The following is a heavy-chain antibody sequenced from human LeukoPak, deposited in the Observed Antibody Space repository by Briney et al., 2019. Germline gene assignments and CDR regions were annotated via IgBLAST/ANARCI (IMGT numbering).Heavy chain of an antibody. V-gene: IGHV4-34*01. CDR2: INHSGST. Sequence: ASETLSLTCAVYGGSFSGYYWSWIRQPPGKGLEWIGEINHSGSTNYNPSLKSRVTISADTSKNQFSLKLSSVTAADTAVYYCARGLSVYYYGSGSYYYWGQGTLVTVSS. CDR3: ARGLSVYYYGSGSYYY. J-gene: IGHJ4*02. CDR1: GGSFSGYY. D-gene: IGHD3-10*01.